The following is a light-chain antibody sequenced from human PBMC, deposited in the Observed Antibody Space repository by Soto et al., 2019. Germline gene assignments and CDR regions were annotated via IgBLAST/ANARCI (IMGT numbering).Light chain of an antibody. V-gene: IGLV1-40*01. CDR3: QSYDSSLSGYG. J-gene: IGLJ1*01. CDR2: GNS. CDR1: SSNIGAGYD. Sequence: QSVLTQPPSVSGAPGQRVTISCTGSSSNIGAGYDVHWYQQLPGTAPKLLIYGNSNRPSGVPDRFSGSKSGTSASLAITGLQAEEEADYYCQSYDSSLSGYGFGTGTKLTVL.